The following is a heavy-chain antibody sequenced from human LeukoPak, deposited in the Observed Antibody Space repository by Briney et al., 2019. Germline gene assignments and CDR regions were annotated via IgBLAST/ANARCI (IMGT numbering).Heavy chain of an antibody. Sequence: SETLSLMCTLSGGSISSDSCYGSWIWQPAGKGLEWIGRISTSGITMYNPSLKSRVTISVNTSKKQFTLRLSSATAADTAVYYCARHYSPSGLDAFHMGGDGTMVTVSS. CDR2: ISTSGIT. D-gene: IGHD1-26*01. V-gene: IGHV4-61*02. J-gene: IGHJ3*02. CDR1: GGSISSDSCY. CDR3: ARHYSPSGLDAFHM.